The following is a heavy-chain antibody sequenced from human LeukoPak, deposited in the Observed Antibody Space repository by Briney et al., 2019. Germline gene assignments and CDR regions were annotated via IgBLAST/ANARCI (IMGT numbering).Heavy chain of an antibody. J-gene: IGHJ5*02. D-gene: IGHD2-2*01. CDR3: AKSDIIVVSDAKGNWFDP. CDR1: GFIFSNYG. V-gene: IGHV3-30*02. Sequence: GGSLRLSCAASGFIFSNYGMHWVRQTPAKGLEWVAFIRNDGSMKYYADSVKGRFTISRDNSKNMLYLQMNNLRTEDMAVYYCAKSDIIVVSDAKGNWFDPWGQGSLVTVSS. CDR2: IRNDGSMK.